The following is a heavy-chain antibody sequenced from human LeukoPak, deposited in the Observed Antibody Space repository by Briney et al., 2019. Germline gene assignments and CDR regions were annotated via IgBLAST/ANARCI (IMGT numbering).Heavy chain of an antibody. CDR1: GFTFSSYG. D-gene: IGHD3-10*01. J-gene: IGHJ4*02. CDR3: ARVTIPYYYGSGSYPGAY. Sequence: PGRSLRLSCAASGFTFSSYGMHWVRQAPGKGLEWVAVISYDGSNKYYADSVKGRFTISRDNSKNTLYLHMNSLRAEDTAVYYCARVTIPYYYGSGSYPGAYWGQGTLVTVSS. V-gene: IGHV3-30*03. CDR2: ISYDGSNK.